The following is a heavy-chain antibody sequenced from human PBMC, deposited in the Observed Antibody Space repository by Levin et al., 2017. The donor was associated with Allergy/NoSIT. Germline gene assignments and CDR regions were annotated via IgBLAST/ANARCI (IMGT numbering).Heavy chain of an antibody. J-gene: IGHJ3*02. CDR1: GYTFTSYD. V-gene: IGHV1-8*01. CDR2: MNPNSGNT. D-gene: IGHD3-22*01. CDR3: AIAPIRGYHDAFDI. Sequence: ASVKVSCKASGYTFTSYDINWVRQATGQGLEWMGWMNPNSGNTGYAQKFQGRVTMTRNTSISTAYMELSSLRSEDTAVYYCAIAPIRGYHDAFDIWGQGTMVTVSS.